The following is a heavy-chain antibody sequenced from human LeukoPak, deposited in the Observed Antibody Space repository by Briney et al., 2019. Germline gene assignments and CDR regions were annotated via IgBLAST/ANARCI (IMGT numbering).Heavy chain of an antibody. D-gene: IGHD1-1*01. V-gene: IGHV4-34*01. CDR1: GGSFSGYS. Sequence: SQTLSLTCALYGGSFSGYSWTWIRHPPGKGLEWIGEIDRSGNTNYNPSLKSRLTISVVASKNQFCLKLTSVTAADTAVYYCARGSATGLAYWGQGTLVTVS. CDR2: IDRSGNT. CDR3: ARGSATGLAY. J-gene: IGHJ4*02.